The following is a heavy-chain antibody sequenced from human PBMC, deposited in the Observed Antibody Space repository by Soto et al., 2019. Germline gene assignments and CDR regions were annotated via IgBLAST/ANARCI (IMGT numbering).Heavy chain of an antibody. CDR3: ARDGIAVASIYGMDV. CDR2: INPNGGGT. D-gene: IGHD6-19*01. V-gene: IGHV1-2*04. J-gene: IGHJ6*02. Sequence: ASVKVSCKASGYTFTGYYMHWVRQAPGQGLEWMGWINPNGGGTYYPQKFQGWVTMTRDTSINTAYMELSRLRSDDTAVYYCARDGIAVASIYGMDVWGQGTTVTVSS. CDR1: GYTFTGYY.